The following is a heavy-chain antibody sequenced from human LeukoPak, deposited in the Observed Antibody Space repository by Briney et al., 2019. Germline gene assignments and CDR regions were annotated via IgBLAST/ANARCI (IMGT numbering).Heavy chain of an antibody. CDR2: IYSGGST. CDR1: GFTFSSYS. V-gene: IGHV3-53*01. Sequence: PGGSLRLSCAASGFTFSSYSMNWVRQAPGKGLEWVSVIYSGGSTYYADSVKGRFTISRDNSKNTLYLQMNSLRAEDTAVYYCARSTNYLDLDYWDQGTLVTVSS. D-gene: IGHD1-7*01. CDR3: ARSTNYLDLDY. J-gene: IGHJ4*02.